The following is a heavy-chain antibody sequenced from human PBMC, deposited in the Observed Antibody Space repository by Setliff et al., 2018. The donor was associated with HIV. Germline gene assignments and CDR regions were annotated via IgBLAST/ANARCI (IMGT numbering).Heavy chain of an antibody. D-gene: IGHD1-20*01. V-gene: IGHV4-39*07. CDR3: AGCITGTTHWFDP. CDR1: GGSMNSSSYY. Sequence: SETLSLTCTVSGGSMNSSSYYWGWIRQPPGKGLEWLGSIYYSGSTNYNPSLKSRVTISVDTPKNQFSLKLSSVTAADTAVYYCAGCITGTTHWFDPWGQGTLVTVSS. CDR2: IYYSGST. J-gene: IGHJ5*02.